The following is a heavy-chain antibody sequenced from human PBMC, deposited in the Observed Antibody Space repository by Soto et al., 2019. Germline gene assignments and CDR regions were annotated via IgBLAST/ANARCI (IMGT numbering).Heavy chain of an antibody. J-gene: IGHJ3*02. CDR3: ARDTYYSDRRDHFSADAFDI. CDR2: ISNDGSST. CDR1: GFTSSSYW. D-gene: IGHD3-22*01. Sequence: EVQLVESGGGLVQPGGSLRLSCAASGFTSSSYWIHWVRQAPGKGLVWVSRISNDGSSTNYADSVKGRFTISRDNAKNTVYLQMNSLRAEDTAVYYCARDTYYSDRRDHFSADAFDIWGQGTMVTVSS. V-gene: IGHV3-74*01.